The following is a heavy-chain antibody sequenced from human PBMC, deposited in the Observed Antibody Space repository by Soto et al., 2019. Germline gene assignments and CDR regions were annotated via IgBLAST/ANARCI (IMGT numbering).Heavy chain of an antibody. D-gene: IGHD2-15*01. CDR2: INHSGST. Sequence: SETLSLTCAVYGGSFSGYYWSWIRQPPGKGLEWIGEINHSGSTNYNPSLKSRVTISVDTSKNQFSLKLSSVTAADTAVYYCARGNGDQAGGKTGDYWGQGTLVTVSS. V-gene: IGHV4-34*01. CDR3: ARGNGDQAGGKTGDY. CDR1: GGSFSGYY. J-gene: IGHJ4*02.